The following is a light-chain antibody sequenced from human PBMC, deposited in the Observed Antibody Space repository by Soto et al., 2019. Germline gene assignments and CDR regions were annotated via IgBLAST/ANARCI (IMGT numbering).Light chain of an antibody. CDR3: QQRAKWPST. CDR2: DIS. CDR1: QTVSTY. J-gene: IGKJ2*02. Sequence: EIVLTQSPATLSLSPGERATLSCRASQTVSTYLAWYQQKPGQAPRLLIYDISNRATGIPARFSGSGSGTDFTLTISSLEAEDFAVYYCQQRAKWPSTFGPGTKVE. V-gene: IGKV3-11*01.